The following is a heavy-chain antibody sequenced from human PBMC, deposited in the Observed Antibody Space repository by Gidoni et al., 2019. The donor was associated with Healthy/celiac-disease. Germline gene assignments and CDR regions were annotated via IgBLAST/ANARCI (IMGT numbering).Heavy chain of an antibody. V-gene: IGHV3-23*04. CDR1: GFTFRRYA. D-gene: IGHD1-26*01. J-gene: IGHJ6*02. CDR2: IRGSGGST. Sequence: EVQLVESGGGLVQPGGSLRLSCAASGFTFRRYAKSWVRQAPGKGLEWVSAIRGSGGSTYYADSVKGRFTISRDNSKNTLYLQMNSLRAEDTAVYYCAKPLSGSYSYYYYGMDVWGQGTTVTVSS. CDR3: AKPLSGSYSYYYYGMDV.